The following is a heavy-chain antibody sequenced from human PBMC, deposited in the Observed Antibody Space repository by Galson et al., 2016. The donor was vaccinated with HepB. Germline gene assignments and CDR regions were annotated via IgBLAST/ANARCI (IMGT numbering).Heavy chain of an antibody. J-gene: IGHJ4*02. V-gene: IGHV3-30-3*01. D-gene: IGHD3-10*01. CDR3: ARDQTYYYGSGTQGHFDY. Sequence: SLRLSCAASGFTFSSYSMHWVRQAPGKGLYWVAFISNDGINQHYADSVKGRFTISRDNSKNTVNLQMNSLRAEDTAVYYCARDQTYYYGSGTQGHFDYWGQGTLVTVSS. CDR2: ISNDGINQ. CDR1: GFTFSSYS.